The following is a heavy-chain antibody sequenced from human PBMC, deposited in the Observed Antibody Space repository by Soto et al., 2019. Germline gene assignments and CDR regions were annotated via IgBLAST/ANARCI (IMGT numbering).Heavy chain of an antibody. J-gene: IGHJ4*02. CDR3: AGAPIVGATLAFDY. V-gene: IGHV3-53*01. D-gene: IGHD1-26*01. CDR2: IYSGGST. CDR1: GFTVSSNY. Sequence: GGSLRLSCAASGFTVSSNYMSWVRQAPGKGLEWVSVIYSGGSTYYADSVKGRFTISRDNSKNTLYLQMNSLRAEDTAVYYCAGAPIVGATLAFDYWGQGTLVTVSS.